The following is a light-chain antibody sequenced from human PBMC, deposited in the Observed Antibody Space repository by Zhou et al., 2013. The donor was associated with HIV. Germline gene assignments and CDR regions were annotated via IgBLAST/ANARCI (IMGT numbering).Light chain of an antibody. J-gene: IGKJ1*01. V-gene: IGKV1-27*01. Sequence: DIQMTQSPSSLSASVGDRVAITCRASQDINHYLAWYQQKPGRVPSLLIYDSSTLQSGVPSRFSGGGSGTDFTLSINSLQPEDVATYYCQNYNGAPRTFGPRDQGGNQT. CDR3: QNYNGAPRT. CDR2: DSS. CDR1: QDINHY.